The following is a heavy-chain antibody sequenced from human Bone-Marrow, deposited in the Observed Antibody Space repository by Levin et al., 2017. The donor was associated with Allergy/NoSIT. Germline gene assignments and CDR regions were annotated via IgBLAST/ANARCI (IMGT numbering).Heavy chain of an antibody. CDR2: INSDGRNI. J-gene: IGHJ4*02. D-gene: IGHD1-14*01. CDR3: ARGTGYAVLDS. CDR1: GFPFSNYW. Sequence: LSLTCAASGFPFSNYWMHWVRPAPGKGLVWVSRINSDGRNIEYADSVKGRFTISRDNAESTLYLQMNSLRAEDTAVYYCARGTGYAVLDSWGQGTLLTVSS. V-gene: IGHV3-74*01.